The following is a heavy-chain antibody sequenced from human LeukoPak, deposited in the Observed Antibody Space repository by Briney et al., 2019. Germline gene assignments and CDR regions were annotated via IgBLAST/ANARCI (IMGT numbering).Heavy chain of an antibody. J-gene: IGHJ3*02. CDR1: GGSISSSSYY. CDR2: IYYSGST. Sequence: SETLSLTCTVSGGSISSSSYYWGWIRQPPGKGLEWIGSIYYSGSTYYNPSLKSRVTISVDTSKNQFSLKLSSVTAADTAVYYCARVGTVTAPDEVFYAFDIWGQGTMVTVSS. V-gene: IGHV4-39*07. CDR3: ARVGTVTAPDEVFYAFDI. D-gene: IGHD4-17*01.